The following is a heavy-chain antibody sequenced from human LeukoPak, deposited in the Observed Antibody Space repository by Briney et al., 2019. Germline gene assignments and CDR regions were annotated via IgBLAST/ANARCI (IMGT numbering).Heavy chain of an antibody. CDR3: ARGGYCTNGVCARWFDP. J-gene: IGHJ5*02. Sequence: GGSLRLSCAASGFTFSDYYMSWIRQAPGKGLEWVSYISSSGSTIYYADSVKGRFTISRDNAKNPLYLQMNSLRAEDTAVYSCARGGYCTNGVCARWFDPWGQGTLVTVSS. CDR2: ISSSGSTI. CDR1: GFTFSDYY. D-gene: IGHD2-8*01. V-gene: IGHV3-11*04.